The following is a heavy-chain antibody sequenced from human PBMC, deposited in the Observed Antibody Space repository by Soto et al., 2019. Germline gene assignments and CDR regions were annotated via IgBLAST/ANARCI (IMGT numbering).Heavy chain of an antibody. V-gene: IGHV1-24*01. D-gene: IGHD3-22*01. CDR3: ATDSYYYDSSELVY. J-gene: IGHJ4*02. CDR2: FDPEDGET. CDR1: GYTLTELS. Sequence: ASVKVSCKVSGYTLTELSMHWVRQAPGKGLEWMGGFDPEDGETIYAQKFQGRVTMTEDTSTDTAYMELSSLRSEDTAVYYCATDSYYYDSSELVYWGQGTLVTVSS.